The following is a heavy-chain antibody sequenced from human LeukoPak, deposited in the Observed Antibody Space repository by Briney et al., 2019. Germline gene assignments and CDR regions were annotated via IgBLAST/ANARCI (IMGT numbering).Heavy chain of an antibody. Sequence: PGGSLRLSCAASGFGFSNYGMHWVRQAPGKGLEWVASIHYDGRNKYYADSVKGRFTISRDNSKNTLFLQMNSLRAEDTAVYYCAKDIAVALGAFAIWGQGTMVTVSS. CDR3: AKDIAVALGAFAI. CDR2: IHYDGRNK. CDR1: GFGFSNYG. J-gene: IGHJ3*02. V-gene: IGHV3-30*02. D-gene: IGHD6-19*01.